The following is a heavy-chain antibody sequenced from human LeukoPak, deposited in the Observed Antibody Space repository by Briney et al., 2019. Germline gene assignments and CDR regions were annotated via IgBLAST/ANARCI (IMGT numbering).Heavy chain of an antibody. CDR1: GFTFSSYA. CDR3: ARGMRQIDDAFDL. Sequence: GGSLRLSCAASGFTFSSYAMHWVRQAPGKGLEWVAVISYDGSNKYYADSVKGRFTVFRDNANKSLYLQMNSLRAEDTAMYYCARGMRQIDDAFDLWGQGTRVTVSS. V-gene: IGHV3-30-3*01. J-gene: IGHJ3*01. D-gene: IGHD6-25*01. CDR2: ISYDGSNK.